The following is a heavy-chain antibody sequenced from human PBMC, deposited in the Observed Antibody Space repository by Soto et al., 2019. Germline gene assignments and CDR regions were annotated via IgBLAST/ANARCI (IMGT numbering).Heavy chain of an antibody. D-gene: IGHD3-3*01. CDR1: GGTFSSYA. CDR2: IIPIFGRA. Sequence: QVQLVQSGAEVKKPGSSVKVSCKASGGTFSSYAISWVRQAPGQGLEWMGGIIPIFGRANYAQKFQGRVTITADESTSTAYMELSSLRSEDTAVYYCARDIRGTIFGGTLYYYYGMDVWGQGTTVPVSS. J-gene: IGHJ6*02. CDR3: ARDIRGTIFGGTLYYYYGMDV. V-gene: IGHV1-69*12.